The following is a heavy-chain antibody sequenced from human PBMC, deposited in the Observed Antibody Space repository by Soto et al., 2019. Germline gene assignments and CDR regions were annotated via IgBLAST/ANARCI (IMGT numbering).Heavy chain of an antibody. D-gene: IGHD1-7*01. CDR3: ARAPELELISENFDY. CDR2: INHSGST. Sequence: QVQLQQWGAGLLKPSETLSLTCAVYGGSFSGYYWSWIRQPPGKGLEWIGEINHSGSTNYNPSLKSRVTISVDTSKNQFSLKLSSVTAADTAVYYCARAPELELISENFDYWGQGTLVTVSS. V-gene: IGHV4-34*01. J-gene: IGHJ4*02. CDR1: GGSFSGYY.